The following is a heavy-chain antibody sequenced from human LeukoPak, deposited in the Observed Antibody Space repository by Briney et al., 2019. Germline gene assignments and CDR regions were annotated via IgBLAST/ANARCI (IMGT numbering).Heavy chain of an antibody. Sequence: GGSLGLSCAASGFIFSSYNMNWVRQAPGKGLEWVSSISSSGSYISYADSVKGRFTISRDNAKKSLDLQMSSLRDEDTAAYYCARDLDYRGFIDYWGQGTLVTVSS. D-gene: IGHD3/OR15-3a*01. J-gene: IGHJ4*02. V-gene: IGHV3-21*01. CDR2: ISSSGSYI. CDR3: ARDLDYRGFIDY. CDR1: GFIFSSYN.